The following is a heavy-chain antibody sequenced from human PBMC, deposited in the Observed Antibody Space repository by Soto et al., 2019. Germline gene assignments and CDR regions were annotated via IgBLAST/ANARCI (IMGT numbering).Heavy chain of an antibody. V-gene: IGHV1-69*01. CDR2: IIPIFGTA. Sequence: QVQLVQSGAEVKKPGSSVKVSCKASGGTFSSYAISWVRQAPGQGLEWMGGIIPIFGTANYAQKFQGRVTITADEATSTAYMELSSLRSEDTAVYYCAREPAARPRRPYYFDYWGQGTLVTVSS. D-gene: IGHD6-6*01. CDR1: GGTFSSYA. J-gene: IGHJ4*02. CDR3: AREPAARPRRPYYFDY.